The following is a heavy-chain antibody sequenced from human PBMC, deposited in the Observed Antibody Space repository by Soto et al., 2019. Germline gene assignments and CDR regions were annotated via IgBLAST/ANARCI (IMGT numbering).Heavy chain of an antibody. CDR1: GGTFSSYA. Sequence: EASVKVSCKASGGTFSSYAISWVRQAPGQGLEWMGGIIPIFGTANYAQKFQGRVTITADESTSTAYMELSSLRSEDTAVYYCARVVRPIVVVPAAMAYYYYGMDVWGQGTTVTVSS. J-gene: IGHJ6*02. CDR2: IIPIFGTA. D-gene: IGHD2-2*01. CDR3: ARVVRPIVVVPAAMAYYYYGMDV. V-gene: IGHV1-69*13.